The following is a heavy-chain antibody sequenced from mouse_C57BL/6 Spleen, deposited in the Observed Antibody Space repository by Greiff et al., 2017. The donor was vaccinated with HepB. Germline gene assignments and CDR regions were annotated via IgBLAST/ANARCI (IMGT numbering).Heavy chain of an antibody. D-gene: IGHD3-3*01. CDR2: ISSGGSYT. Sequence: EVKLVESGGDLVKPGGSLKLSCAASGFTFSSYGMSWVRQTPDKRLEWVATISSGGSYTYYPASVKGRFTISRDNAKNTLYLQMSSLKSEDTAMYYCARHKGGAGVFDYWGQGTTLTVSS. J-gene: IGHJ2*01. V-gene: IGHV5-6*01. CDR3: ARHKGGAGVFDY. CDR1: GFTFSSYG.